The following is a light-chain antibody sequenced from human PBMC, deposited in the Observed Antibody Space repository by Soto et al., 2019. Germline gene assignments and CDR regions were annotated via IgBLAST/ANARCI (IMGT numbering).Light chain of an antibody. J-gene: IGLJ1*01. CDR3: SSYTSSSTLYV. Sequence: QSALTQPASVSGSPGQSITISCTGTSSDVGGYNYVSWYQQHPVKDPKLMIYDVSNRPSGVSNRFSGSKSGNTASLTISGLQAEDEADYYCSSYTSSSTLYVFGSGTKLTVL. CDR2: DVS. CDR1: SSDVGGYNY. V-gene: IGLV2-14*01.